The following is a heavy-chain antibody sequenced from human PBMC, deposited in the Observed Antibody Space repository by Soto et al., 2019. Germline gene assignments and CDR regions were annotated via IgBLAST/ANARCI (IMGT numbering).Heavy chain of an antibody. V-gene: IGHV3-53*05. Sequence: GGSLRLSCAASGFTVSSSQMTWVRQAPGKALEWVSVIFIGGTTQYAVSVKGRFTISRDNAKNSLFLQMSSLRPEDTALYYCAKALDYDSSGYYYFDYWGQGTLVTVSS. CDR1: GFTVSSSQ. J-gene: IGHJ4*02. CDR3: AKALDYDSSGYYYFDY. CDR2: IFIGGTT. D-gene: IGHD3-22*01.